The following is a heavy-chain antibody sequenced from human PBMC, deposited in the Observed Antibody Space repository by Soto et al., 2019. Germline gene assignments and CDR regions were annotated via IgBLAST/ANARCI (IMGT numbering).Heavy chain of an antibody. V-gene: IGHV4-30-4*01. D-gene: IGHD2-15*01. CDR1: GGSISSGDYY. CDR3: ARDADVGKFDY. Sequence: QVQLQESGPGLVKPSQTLSVTCTVSGGSISSGDYYWSWIRQPPGTGLEWIGYIYYSGSTYYNPSLKSRVTIAVDTSKNQFSLKLSSVTAADTAVYYCARDADVGKFDYWGQGTLVTVSS. CDR2: IYYSGST. J-gene: IGHJ4*02.